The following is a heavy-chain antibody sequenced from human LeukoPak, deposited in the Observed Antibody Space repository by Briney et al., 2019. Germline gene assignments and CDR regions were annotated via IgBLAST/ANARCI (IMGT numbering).Heavy chain of an antibody. CDR1: GGSFSGYY. V-gene: IGHV4-59*01. CDR3: ARGPSYYDFWSGYYEYFQH. J-gene: IGHJ1*01. CDR2: IYYSGST. Sequence: SETLSLTCAVYGGSFSGYYWSWIRQPPGKGLEWIGYIYYSGSTNYNPSLKSRVTISVDTSKNQFSLKLSSVTAADTAVYYCARGPSYYDFWSGYYEYFQHWGQGTLVTVSS. D-gene: IGHD3-3*01.